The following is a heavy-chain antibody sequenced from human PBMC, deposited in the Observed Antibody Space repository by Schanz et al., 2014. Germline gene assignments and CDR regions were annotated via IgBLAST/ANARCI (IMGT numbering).Heavy chain of an antibody. CDR3: AREVGLYDRGWFDP. CDR2: ISPYNGNT. D-gene: IGHD3-22*01. V-gene: IGHV1-18*01. Sequence: QVQLVQSGAEVKKPGASVKVSCKTSGYTFSSYGITWVRQAPGQGLEWMGWISPYNGNTNYAPKVQGRVTVTTDTSTSTVYMELSSLRSEDTAVYYCAREVGLYDRGWFDPWGQGTLVTVSS. CDR1: GYTFSSYG. J-gene: IGHJ5*02.